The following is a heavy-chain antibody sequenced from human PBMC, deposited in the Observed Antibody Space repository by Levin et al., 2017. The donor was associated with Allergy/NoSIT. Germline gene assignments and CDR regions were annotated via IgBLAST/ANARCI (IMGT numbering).Heavy chain of an antibody. CDR3: ARGPLGVGRWYFDL. D-gene: IGHD3-16*01. CDR2: IWYDGSDK. Sequence: SCAASGFTFRNYGMHWVRQPPGKGLEWVGVIWYDGSDKYYADSVKGRFTISRDNSKNTLYLQMNSLRAEDTAVYYCARGPLGVGRWYFDLWGRGTLVTVSS. CDR1: GFTFRNYG. J-gene: IGHJ2*01. V-gene: IGHV3-33*01.